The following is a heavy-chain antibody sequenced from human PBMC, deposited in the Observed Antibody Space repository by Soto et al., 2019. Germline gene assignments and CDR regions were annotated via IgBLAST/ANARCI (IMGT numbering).Heavy chain of an antibody. CDR2: IYSSGNT. J-gene: IGHJ5*02. V-gene: IGHV4-4*07. Sequence: PSETLSLTCSVSGGTISGYYWTWILQPAGKGLEWIGRIYSSGNTKYNPSLQSRVTMSLDTSNNQFSLRLTSVTAADTAVYYCARGQRFSDWFDPWGQGTLVTVPQ. CDR1: GGTISGYY. CDR3: ARGQRFSDWFDP. D-gene: IGHD3-3*01.